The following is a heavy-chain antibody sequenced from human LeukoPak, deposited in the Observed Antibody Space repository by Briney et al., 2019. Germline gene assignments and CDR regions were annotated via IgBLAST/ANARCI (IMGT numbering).Heavy chain of an antibody. J-gene: IGHJ4*02. CDR3: ARENPTYYYDSSGYYVGY. CDR1: GGTFSSYA. V-gene: IGHV1-2*06. D-gene: IGHD3-22*01. Sequence: GASVKVSCKASGGTFSSYAISWVRQAPGQGLEWMGRINPNSGGTNYAQKFQGRVTMTRDTSISTAYMELSRLRSDDTAVYYCARENPTYYYDSSGYYVGYWGQGTLVTVSS. CDR2: INPNSGGT.